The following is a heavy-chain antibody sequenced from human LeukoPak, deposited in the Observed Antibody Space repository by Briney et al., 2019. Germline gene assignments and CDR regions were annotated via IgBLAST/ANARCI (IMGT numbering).Heavy chain of an antibody. CDR1: GFTFSSYW. CDR3: ARALWFGEFFDY. J-gene: IGHJ4*02. CDR2: IKQDGSEK. Sequence: PGGSLRLSCAASGFTFSSYWMSWVRQAPGKGLEXXXNIKQDGSEKXXVXXXXXXXTISXDNAKNSLYLQMNSLRAEDTAVYYCARALWFGEFFDYWGQGTLVTVSS. V-gene: IGHV3-7*03. D-gene: IGHD3-10*01.